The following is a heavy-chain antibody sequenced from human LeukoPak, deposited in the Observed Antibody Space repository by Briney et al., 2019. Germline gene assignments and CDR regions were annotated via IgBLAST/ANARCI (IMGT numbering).Heavy chain of an antibody. J-gene: IGHJ4*02. CDR2: IYHSGST. V-gene: IGHV4-38-2*02. CDR1: GYSISSGYY. D-gene: IGHD2-21*02. CDR3: AIPGAYCGSDCYSDY. Sequence: SETLSLTCTVSGYSISSGYYWGWIRQPPGKGLEWIGSIYHSGSTYYNPSLKSRVTISVDTSKNQFSLKLSSVTAADTAVYYCAIPGAYCGSDCYSDYWGQGTLVTVSS.